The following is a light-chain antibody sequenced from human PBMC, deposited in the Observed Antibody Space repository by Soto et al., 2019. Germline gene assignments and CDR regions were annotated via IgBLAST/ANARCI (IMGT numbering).Light chain of an antibody. Sequence: EIVLTHSPGTLSLSPWERATLSCRASQSVSSNLAWYQQKPGQAPRLLIYGASTRATGIPARFSGSGSGTEFTLTISSLQSEDFAVYYCQQYGSSPWTFGQGTKVDIK. J-gene: IGKJ1*01. V-gene: IGKV3-15*01. CDR2: GAS. CDR3: QQYGSSPWT. CDR1: QSVSSN.